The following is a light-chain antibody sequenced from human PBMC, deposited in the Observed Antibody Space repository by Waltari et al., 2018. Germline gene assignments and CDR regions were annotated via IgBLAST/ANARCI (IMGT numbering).Light chain of an antibody. CDR2: EVT. CDR3: SSYRANSPVV. V-gene: IGLV2-14*01. CDR1: SSDVGGYNY. J-gene: IGLJ2*01. Sequence: QSALTQPASVSGSPGQSITISCTGTSSDVGGYNYVYWYQHHPGKAPKLIIYEVTSRPSRLSGRFSGSQSGNTASLTIAGLQAEDEADYYCSSYRANSPVVFGGGTKLTVL.